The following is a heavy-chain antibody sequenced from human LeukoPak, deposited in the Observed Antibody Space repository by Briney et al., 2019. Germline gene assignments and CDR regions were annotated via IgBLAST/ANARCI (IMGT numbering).Heavy chain of an antibody. CDR3: ARPLQQSGSHGAFDI. CDR1: GFHFFTYW. V-gene: IGHV5-51*01. J-gene: IGHJ3*02. Sequence: VESLKISCKGTGFHFFTYWIGGVRHVPGEGLEWVGIIFPGDSDTRYGPSFEGQVTISADRSIDTAYLQWSSLKASDTAVYYCARPLQQSGSHGAFDIWGRGTMVIVSS. CDR2: IFPGDSDT. D-gene: IGHD3-3*01.